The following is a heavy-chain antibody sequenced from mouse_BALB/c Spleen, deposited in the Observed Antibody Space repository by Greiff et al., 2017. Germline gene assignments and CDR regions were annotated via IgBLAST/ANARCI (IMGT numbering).Heavy chain of an antibody. V-gene: IGHV3-2*02. CDR2: ISYSGST. Sequence: EVKLVESGPGLVKPSQSLSLTCTVTGYSITSDYAWNWIRQFPGNKLEWMGYISYSGSTSYNPSLKSRISITRDTSKNQFFLQLNSVTTEDTATYYCANLGRYAMDYWGQGTSVTVSS. CDR3: ANLGRYAMDY. J-gene: IGHJ4*01. CDR1: GYSITSDYA. D-gene: IGHD4-1*01.